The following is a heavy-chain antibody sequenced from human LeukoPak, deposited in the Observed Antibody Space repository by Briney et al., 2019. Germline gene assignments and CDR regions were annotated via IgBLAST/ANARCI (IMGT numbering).Heavy chain of an antibody. CDR1: GRSISSGSYE. CDR3: ARDRGWSWFDP. J-gene: IGHJ5*02. CDR2: IYTSGST. V-gene: IGHV4-61*02. Sequence: PSERMSLTCIVYGRSISSGSYEWSWIRQPAVKGLEWFGRIYTSGSTNYNPSLKSPVAVSVDTSKNQFSLKLSCVTAADTAVYYCARDRGWSWFDPWGQGTLVTVSS.